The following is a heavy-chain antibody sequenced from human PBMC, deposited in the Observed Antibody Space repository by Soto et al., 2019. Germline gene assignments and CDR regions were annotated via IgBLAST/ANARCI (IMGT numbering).Heavy chain of an antibody. CDR2: ITSKIDGGTT. D-gene: IGHD3-10*01. V-gene: IGHV3-15*07. CDR1: SVSNAW. J-gene: IGHJ4*02. CDR3: TTERTFRELLPFDY. Sequence: SVSNAWMNWVRQAPGKGLEWVGRITSKIDGGTTDFAAPVKGRFTISRDDSKNTLYLQMNSLKIEDTAVYWCTTERTFRELLPFDYWGQGTLVTVSS.